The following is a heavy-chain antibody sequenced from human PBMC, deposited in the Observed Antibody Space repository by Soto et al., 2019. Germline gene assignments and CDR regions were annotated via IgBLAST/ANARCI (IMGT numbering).Heavy chain of an antibody. CDR3: AKDQFIAVAGTVIHALDY. D-gene: IGHD6-19*01. Sequence: QVQLVESGGGVVQPGRSLRLSCAASGFTFSSYGMHWVRQAPGKGLEWVAVISYDGSNKYYADSVKGRFTISRDNSKNTLYLQMNSLRAEDTAVYYCAKDQFIAVAGTVIHALDYWGQGTLVTVSS. V-gene: IGHV3-30*18. J-gene: IGHJ4*02. CDR2: ISYDGSNK. CDR1: GFTFSSYG.